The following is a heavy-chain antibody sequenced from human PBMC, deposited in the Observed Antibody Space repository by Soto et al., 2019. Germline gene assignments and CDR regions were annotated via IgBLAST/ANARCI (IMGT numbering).Heavy chain of an antibody. V-gene: IGHV1-69*01. J-gene: IGHJ2*01. D-gene: IGHD7-27*01. CDR2: IIPIFGTA. CDR3: ARDSLTLGNPGYFDL. CDR1: GGTFSSYA. Sequence: QVQLVQSGAEVKKPGSSVKVSCKASGGTFSSYAISWVRQAPGQGLEWMGGIIPIFGTANYAQKFQGRGTITADESTSTAYMELSSLRSEDTAVYYCARDSLTLGNPGYFDLWGRGTLVTVSS.